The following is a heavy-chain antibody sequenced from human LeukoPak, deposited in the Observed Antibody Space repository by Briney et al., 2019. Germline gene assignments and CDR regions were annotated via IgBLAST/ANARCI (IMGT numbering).Heavy chain of an antibody. D-gene: IGHD6-19*01. CDR1: GGSISSSSYY. Sequence: KTSETLSLTCTVSGGSISSSSYYWGWIRQPPGKGLEWIGSIYYSGSTYYNPSLKSRVTISVDTSKNQFSLKLSSVTAADTAVYYCARVSYSSGWYLEHFDYWGQGTLVTVSS. CDR3: ARVSYSSGWYLEHFDY. V-gene: IGHV4-39*07. J-gene: IGHJ4*02. CDR2: IYYSGST.